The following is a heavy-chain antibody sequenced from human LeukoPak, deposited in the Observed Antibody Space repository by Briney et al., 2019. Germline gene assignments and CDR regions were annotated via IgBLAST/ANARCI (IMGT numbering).Heavy chain of an antibody. CDR3: ARDTVYGDYFDGMDV. V-gene: IGHV3-53*01. J-gene: IGHJ6*02. D-gene: IGHD4-17*01. CDR2: VYSGGNT. CDR1: GFTVSDYY. Sequence: GSLRLSCAASGFTVSDYYMSWVRQAPGKGLEWVAVVYSGGNTYYADSVKGRFTISRDNSKNTLYLQMNSLRAEDTAVYFCARDTVYGDYFDGMDVWGQGTTVTVSS.